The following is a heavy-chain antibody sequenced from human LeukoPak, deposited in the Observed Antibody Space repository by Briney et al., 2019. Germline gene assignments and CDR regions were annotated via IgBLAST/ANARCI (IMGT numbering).Heavy chain of an antibody. D-gene: IGHD2-2*01. J-gene: IGHJ4*02. CDR1: GVSISSGGYY. Sequence: SQTLSLTCTVSGVSISSGGYYWSWIRQHPGKGLEWIGYIYYSGSTYYNPSLKSRVTISVDTSKNQFSLKLSSVTAADTAVYYCARVGFGVVPAAACYFDYWGQGTLDTVSS. CDR2: IYYSGST. CDR3: ARVGFGVVPAAACYFDY. V-gene: IGHV4-31*03.